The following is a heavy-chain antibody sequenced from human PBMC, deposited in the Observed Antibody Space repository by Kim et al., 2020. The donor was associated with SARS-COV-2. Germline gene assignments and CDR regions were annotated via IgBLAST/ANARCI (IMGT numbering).Heavy chain of an antibody. J-gene: IGHJ5*02. CDR2: INTNTGNP. V-gene: IGHV7-4-1*02. CDR1: GYTFTSYA. Sequence: ASVKVSCKASGYTFTSYAMNWVRQAPGQGLEWMGWINTNTGNPTYAQGFTGRFVFSLDTSVSTAYLQISSLKAEDTAVYYCAREGSGHYYGSGSRPNWFDPWGQGTLVTVSS. D-gene: IGHD3-10*01. CDR3: AREGSGHYYGSGSRPNWFDP.